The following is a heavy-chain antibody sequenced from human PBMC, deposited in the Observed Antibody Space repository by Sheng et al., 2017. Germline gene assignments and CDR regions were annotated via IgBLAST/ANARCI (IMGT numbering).Heavy chain of an antibody. CDR2: IYYSGST. J-gene: IGHJ4*02. D-gene: IGHD4-4*01. CDR1: GGSISSSSYY. Sequence: QLQLQESGPGLVKPSETLSLTCTVSGGSISSSSYYWGWIRQPPGKGLEWIGSIYYSGSTYYNPSLKSRVTISVDTSKNQFSLKLSSVTAADTAVYYCARGLTVTTAALDYWGQGTLVTVSS. CDR3: ARGLTVTTAALDY. V-gene: IGHV4-39*07.